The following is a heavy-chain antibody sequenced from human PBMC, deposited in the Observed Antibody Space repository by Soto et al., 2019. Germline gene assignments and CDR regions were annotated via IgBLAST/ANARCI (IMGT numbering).Heavy chain of an antibody. CDR2: IVGSGGRT. D-gene: IGHD6-19*01. V-gene: IGHV3-23*01. CDR1: GFTFSAFA. J-gene: IGHJ4*02. Sequence: EVQLLESGGGLVQPGGSLTLSCAASGFTFSAFALRWFRQAPGEGLEWVSGIVGSGGRTYYADSVKGRFTISRDNAKNTVYLQMSSLRAEDTAMYYCAKDPAGMYSSGWSQSFDFWGQGTQVTVSS. CDR3: AKDPAGMYSSGWSQSFDF.